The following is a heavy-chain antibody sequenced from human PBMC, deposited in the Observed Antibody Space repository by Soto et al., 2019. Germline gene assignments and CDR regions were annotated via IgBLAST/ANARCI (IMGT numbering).Heavy chain of an antibody. Sequence: ASVKVSCKASGYTFTRYDINCVRQATGQGLEWMGWMNPNSGNTGYAQKFQGRVTMTRNTSISTAYMELSSLRSEDTAVYYCARVSPRITIFGVVIIRSDMDVWGKGTTVTVSS. CDR1: GYTFTRYD. CDR3: ARVSPRITIFGVVIIRSDMDV. J-gene: IGHJ6*03. V-gene: IGHV1-8*01. CDR2: MNPNSGNT. D-gene: IGHD3-3*01.